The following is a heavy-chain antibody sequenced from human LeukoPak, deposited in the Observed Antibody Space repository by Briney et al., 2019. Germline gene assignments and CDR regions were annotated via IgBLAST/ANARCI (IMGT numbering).Heavy chain of an antibody. J-gene: IGHJ5*02. CDR2: ISSDGSID. V-gene: IGHV3-30*04. CDR1: GFTFSSYA. D-gene: IGHD1-7*01. Sequence: PGGSLRLSCAASGFTFSSYAIHWVRQAPGKGLEWVAVISSDGSIDYYADSVRGRFTVSRDNSKNTMYLQVNSLRAEDTAVYYCTREGMGTTFSAWFDPWGQGTLVTVSS. CDR3: TREGMGTTFSAWFDP.